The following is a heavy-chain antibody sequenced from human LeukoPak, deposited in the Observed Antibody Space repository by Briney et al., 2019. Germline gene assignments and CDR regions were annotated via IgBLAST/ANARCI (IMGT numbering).Heavy chain of an antibody. J-gene: IGHJ4*02. V-gene: IGHV3-23*01. Sequence: GGSLRLSCAVSGITLSNYGMSWVRQAPGKGLEWVAGISDSGGRTKYADSVKGRFTISRDNSKNTLYLQMNSLRAEDTAMYFCAKRGVVIRVILVGFHKEAYYFDSWGQGALVTVSS. CDR3: AKRGVVIRVILVGFHKEAYYFDS. CDR2: ISDSGGRT. CDR1: GITLSNYG. D-gene: IGHD3-22*01.